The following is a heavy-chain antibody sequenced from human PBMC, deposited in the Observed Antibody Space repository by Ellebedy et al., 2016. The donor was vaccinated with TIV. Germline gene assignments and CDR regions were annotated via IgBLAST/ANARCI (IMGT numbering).Heavy chain of an antibody. D-gene: IGHD3-10*01. J-gene: IGHJ4*02. CDR3: ARREGYYGSGSYYAN. CDR2: IYYSGST. Sequence: MPSETLSLTCTVSGDSIRSYDWSWIRQPPGKGLEWIGYIYYSGSTNYNPSLKSRVTISIDTSKNQFSLKLSSVTAADTAVYYCARREGYYGSGSYYANWGQGTLVTVSS. CDR1: GDSIRSYD. V-gene: IGHV4-59*01.